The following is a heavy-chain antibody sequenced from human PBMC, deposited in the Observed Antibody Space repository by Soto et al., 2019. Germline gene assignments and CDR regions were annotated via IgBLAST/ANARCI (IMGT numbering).Heavy chain of an antibody. D-gene: IGHD6-19*01. CDR1: GESLRGHS. J-gene: IGHJ6*02. V-gene: IGHV4-34*01. CDR2: IDQSGSS. Sequence: PAETLSLTCSVYGESLRGHSWNWIRQPPGKGLEWVGEIDQSGSSNYNLSLKSRANISVDTSQNQFSLRLSSMTAADTGVYYCAREDSSGWSGESLDVWGQGTTVTVSS. CDR3: AREDSSGWSGESLDV.